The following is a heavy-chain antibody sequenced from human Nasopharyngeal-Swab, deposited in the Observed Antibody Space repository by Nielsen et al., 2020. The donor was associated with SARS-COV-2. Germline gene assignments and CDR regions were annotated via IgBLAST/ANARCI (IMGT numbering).Heavy chain of an antibody. D-gene: IGHD3-3*01. CDR3: ARDRNGFIYYYYGMDV. J-gene: IGHJ6*02. Sequence: LKISCAASVFTFSSYWMSWVRPAPGKGLGWVANIKQDGSEKYYVDSVKGRFTISRDTAKNSLYLQMNRLRAEDTAVYYCARDRNGFIYYYYGMDVWGQGTTVTVSS. CDR1: VFTFSSYW. V-gene: IGHV3-7*01. CDR2: IKQDGSEK.